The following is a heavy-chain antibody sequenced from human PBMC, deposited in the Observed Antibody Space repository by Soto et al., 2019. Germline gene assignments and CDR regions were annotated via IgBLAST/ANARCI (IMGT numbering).Heavy chain of an antibody. CDR2: IYYSGST. CDR3: ARGGVWWRGAFDI. J-gene: IGHJ3*02. D-gene: IGHD1-26*01. V-gene: IGHV4-30-4*01. CDR1: GGSISSGDYY. Sequence: QVQLQESGPGLVKPSQTLSLTCTVSGGSISSGDYYWSWIRQPPGKGLEWIGYIYYSGSTYYNPSLKSRVTISVDTSKNHFSLKLSSVTAADTAVYYCARGGVWWRGAFDIWGQGTMVTVSS.